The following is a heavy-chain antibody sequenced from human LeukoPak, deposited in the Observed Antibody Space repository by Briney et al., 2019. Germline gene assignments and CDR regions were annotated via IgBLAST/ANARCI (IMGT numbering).Heavy chain of an antibody. CDR1: GGSISSSSYY. CDR2: IYYSGST. D-gene: IGHD3-22*01. V-gene: IGHV4-39*07. Sequence: PSETLSLTCTVSGGSISSSSYYWGWIRQPPGKGLEWIESIYYSGSTYYNPSLKSRVTISVDTSKNQFSLKLSSVTAADTAVYYCARTYYYDSSGYPRMAWGQGTLVTVSS. J-gene: IGHJ5*02. CDR3: ARTYYYDSSGYPRMA.